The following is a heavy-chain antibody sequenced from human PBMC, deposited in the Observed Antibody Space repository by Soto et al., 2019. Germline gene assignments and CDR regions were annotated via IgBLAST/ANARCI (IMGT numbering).Heavy chain of an antibody. J-gene: IGHJ4*02. Sequence: EVQLLESGGGLVQPGGSLRLSCAASGCTFSSYAMSWVRQAPGKGLEWVSAISGSGGSTYYADSVKGRFTISRDNSKNTLYLQMNSLRAEDTAVYYCAKDLESSIAVAERGVDYWGQGTLVTVSS. CDR3: AKDLESSIAVAERGVDY. CDR1: GCTFSSYA. D-gene: IGHD6-19*01. CDR2: ISGSGGST. V-gene: IGHV3-23*01.